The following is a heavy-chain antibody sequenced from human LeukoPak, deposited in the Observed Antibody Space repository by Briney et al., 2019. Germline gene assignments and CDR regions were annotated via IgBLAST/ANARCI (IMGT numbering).Heavy chain of an antibody. J-gene: IGHJ5*02. CDR1: GYTFTGYY. CDR2: INPNSGGT. V-gene: IGHV1-2*02. Sequence: ASVKVSYKASGYTFTGYYMHWVRQAPGQGLEWMGWINPNSGGTNYAQKFQGRVTMTRDTSISTAYMELSRLRSDDTAVYYCARSRPLAYCGGDCSLDPWGQGTLVTVSS. CDR3: ARSRPLAYCGGDCSLDP. D-gene: IGHD2-21*02.